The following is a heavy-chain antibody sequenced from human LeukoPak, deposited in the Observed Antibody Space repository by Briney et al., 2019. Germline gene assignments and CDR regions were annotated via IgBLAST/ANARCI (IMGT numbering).Heavy chain of an antibody. CDR1: GDGISSYF. V-gene: IGHV4-4*07. CDR2: ISTSGTT. D-gene: IGHD1-26*01. CDR3: AREVGSTGRALDI. Sequence: EGLSLTRTGFGDGISSYFWSWIRERAGQGLGLVGAISTSGTTNYNPSLKSRLTMSLDTSNHQFSLNLTSVTAADTAVYYCAREVGSTGRALDIWGLGTVVAVSS. J-gene: IGHJ3*02.